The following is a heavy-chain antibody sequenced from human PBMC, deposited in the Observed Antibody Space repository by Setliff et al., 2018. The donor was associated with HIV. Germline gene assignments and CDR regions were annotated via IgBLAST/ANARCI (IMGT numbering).Heavy chain of an antibody. CDR1: GFTFNTYA. D-gene: IGHD5-12*01. J-gene: IGHJ4*02. V-gene: IGHV3-23*01. Sequence: LSCAASGFTFNTYAMSWVRQAPGKGLEWVSSMGGSSGDTYYADSVKGRFTISRDNAKNTLYLQMNSLRAEDTGVYYCHSGYDTEEQSYFDYWGQGALVTVSS. CDR3: HSGYDTEEQSYFDY. CDR2: MGGSSGDT.